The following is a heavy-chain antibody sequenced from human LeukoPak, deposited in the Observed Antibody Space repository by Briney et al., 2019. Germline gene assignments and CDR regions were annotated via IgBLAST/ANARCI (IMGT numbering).Heavy chain of an antibody. CDR3: ANKEWELPSV. CDR2: ISYDGSKK. J-gene: IGHJ4*02. Sequence: PGGSLRLSCVASGFTFSRYGMHWVRQAPGKGLEWVAGISYDGSKKYYEDSVKGRFTISRDNSKNTLYLQMNSLRAEDTAVYYCANKEWELPSVWGQGTLVSVSS. V-gene: IGHV3-30*18. D-gene: IGHD1-26*01. CDR1: GFTFSRYG.